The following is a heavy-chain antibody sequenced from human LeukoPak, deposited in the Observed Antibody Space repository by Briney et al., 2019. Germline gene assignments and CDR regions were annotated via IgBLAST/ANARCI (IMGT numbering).Heavy chain of an antibody. CDR3: AKDRVATITSDAFDI. V-gene: IGHV3-23*01. D-gene: IGHD5-24*01. Sequence: GGSLRLSCAVSGITLSNYGMSWVRQAPGKGLEWVAGISDGGGSRNYADSVKGRFTISRDNSKNTLYLQMNSLRAEDTAVYYCAKDRVATITSDAFDIWGQGTMVTVSS. J-gene: IGHJ3*02. CDR2: ISDGGGSR. CDR1: GITLSNYG.